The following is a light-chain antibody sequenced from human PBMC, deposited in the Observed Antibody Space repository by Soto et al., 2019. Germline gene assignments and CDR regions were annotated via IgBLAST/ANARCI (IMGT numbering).Light chain of an antibody. V-gene: IGLV2-14*01. Sequence: QSALTQPASVSGSLGQSITISCTGTTSDVGGYNFVSWYQHHPGKAPKIIIFEVSDRPSGVSNRFSGSKSGSTASLTISGLQAEDEADYYCSSYTSSSTVVFGGGTKLTVL. J-gene: IGLJ2*01. CDR2: EVS. CDR3: SSYTSSSTVV. CDR1: TSDVGGYNF.